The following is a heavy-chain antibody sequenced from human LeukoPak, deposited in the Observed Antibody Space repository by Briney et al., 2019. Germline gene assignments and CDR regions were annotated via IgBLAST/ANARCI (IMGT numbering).Heavy chain of an antibody. CDR3: ARSTVTTFLSYYYMDV. V-gene: IGHV1-69*05. Sequence: ASVKVSCMASGGTFSSYAISWVRQAPGQGLEWMGGIIPIFGTANYAQKFQGRVTITTDESTSTAYMELSSLRSEDTAVYYCARSTVTTFLSYYYMDVWGKGTTVTVSS. CDR1: GGTFSSYA. J-gene: IGHJ6*03. D-gene: IGHD4-17*01. CDR2: IIPIFGTA.